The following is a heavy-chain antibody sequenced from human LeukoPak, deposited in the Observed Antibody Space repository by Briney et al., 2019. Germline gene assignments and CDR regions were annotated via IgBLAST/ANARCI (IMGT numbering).Heavy chain of an antibody. V-gene: IGHV3-21*06. CDR1: GFKFSDYS. J-gene: IGHJ4*02. Sequence: PGGSLRLSCAASGFKFSDYSMNWVRQAPGKGLEWVSSISDSGTYIYYADSLKGRFTISRDNAKTSLYLQMNSLRAEDTAVYYCARLVAYGSYYYDSSRQVDYWGQGTLVTVSS. CDR2: ISDSGTYI. D-gene: IGHD3-22*01. CDR3: ARLVAYGSYYYDSSRQVDY.